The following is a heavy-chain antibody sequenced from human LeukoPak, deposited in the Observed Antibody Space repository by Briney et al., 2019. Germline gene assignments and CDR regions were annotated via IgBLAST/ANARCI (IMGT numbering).Heavy chain of an antibody. V-gene: IGHV4-59*01. Sequence: PSETLSLTCTVSGGSISGYYWSWIRQPPGKGLEWIGYIYYSGSTNYNPSLKSRVTISVDTSKNQFSLKLSSVTAADTAVYYCAQTVNYYYYYMDVWGKGTTVTVSS. CDR3: AQTVNYYYYYMDV. D-gene: IGHD4-17*01. CDR1: GGSISGYY. CDR2: IYYSGST. J-gene: IGHJ6*03.